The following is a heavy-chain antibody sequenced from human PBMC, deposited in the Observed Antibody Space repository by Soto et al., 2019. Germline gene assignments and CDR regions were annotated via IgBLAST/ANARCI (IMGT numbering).Heavy chain of an antibody. J-gene: IGHJ4*02. CDR1: AASFSKYY. V-gene: IGHV4-59*01. CDR3: ASVTFGGIVLAH. D-gene: IGHD3-16*01. CDR2: IYFNGNA. Sequence: SETLSLTCTVSAASFSKYYWTWIRQPPGKGLEWIGYIYFNGNAKYNPSLEGRLTISIDTSKKEFSLKLTSVTAADAAVYYCASVTFGGIVLAHWGQGTLVTVSS.